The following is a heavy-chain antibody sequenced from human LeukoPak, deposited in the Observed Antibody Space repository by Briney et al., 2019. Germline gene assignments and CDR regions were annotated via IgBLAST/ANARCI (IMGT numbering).Heavy chain of an antibody. D-gene: IGHD3-3*01. Sequence: SETLSHTCTVSGGSISSYYWSWIRQPAGKGLEWIGRIYTSGSTNYNPSLKSRVTMSVDTSKNQFSLKLSSVTAADTAVYYCARGNDFWSGYYPPGVGFSYYYYMDVWGKGTTVTVSS. CDR3: ARGNDFWSGYYPPGVGFSYYYYMDV. CDR1: GGSISSYY. CDR2: IYTSGST. V-gene: IGHV4-4*07. J-gene: IGHJ6*03.